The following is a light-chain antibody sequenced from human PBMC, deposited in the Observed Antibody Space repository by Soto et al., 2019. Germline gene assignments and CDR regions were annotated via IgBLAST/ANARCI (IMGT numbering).Light chain of an antibody. CDR2: DAY. V-gene: IGKV1-33*01. J-gene: IGKJ3*01. Sequence: DIQMTQSRSSLSASIGDRVTITCQASQDIDRYLNWYQQKPGTAPKLLIYDAYRLEPGVPSRFSASGYGTDFTFTITSLQPEDVATYYCQQYDDLPSFGPGTRVDIK. CDR1: QDIDRY. CDR3: QQYDDLPS.